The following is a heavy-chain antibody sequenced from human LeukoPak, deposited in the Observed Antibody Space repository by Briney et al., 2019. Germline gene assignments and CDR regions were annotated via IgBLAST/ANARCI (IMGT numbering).Heavy chain of an antibody. Sequence: SVKVSCKASRGTFSSYAISWVRQAPGQGLEWMGGIIPIFGTANYAQKFQGRVTITADESTSTAYMELSSPRSEDTAVYYCARNDGSGWNNWFDPWGQGTLVTVSS. J-gene: IGHJ5*02. CDR3: ARNDGSGWNNWFDP. D-gene: IGHD6-19*01. V-gene: IGHV1-69*13. CDR2: IIPIFGTA. CDR1: RGTFSSYA.